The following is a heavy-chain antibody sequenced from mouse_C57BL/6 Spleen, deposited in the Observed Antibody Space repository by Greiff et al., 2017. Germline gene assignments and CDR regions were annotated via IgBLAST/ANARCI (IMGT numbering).Heavy chain of an antibody. CDR3: ARSYSIYWYFDV. D-gene: IGHD2-5*01. CDR2: INPSNGRT. CDR1: GYTFTSYW. J-gene: IGHJ1*03. Sequence: VQLQQPGTELVKPGASVKLSCKASGYTFTSYWMHWVKQRPGQGLEWIGNINPSNGRTNYNEKFKSKATLTVDKSSSPAYMQLSSLTSEDSAVYYCARSYSIYWYFDVWGTGTTVTVSS. V-gene: IGHV1-53*01.